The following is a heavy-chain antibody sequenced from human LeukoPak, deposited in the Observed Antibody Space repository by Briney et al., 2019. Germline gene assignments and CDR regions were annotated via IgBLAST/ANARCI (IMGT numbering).Heavy chain of an antibody. D-gene: IGHD2-21*02. CDR2: ISGSSRHI. J-gene: IGHJ1*01. CDR1: GFTFSDYT. V-gene: IGHV3-21*01. Sequence: GGSLRLSCAASGFTFSDYTMNWVRQAPGKGLEYVSSISGSSRHIYYADSVKGRFTTSRDNTKSSLYLQMNSLRVEDMAVYYCARGYCGGDCYGDWGQGTLVTVSS. CDR3: ARGYCGGDCYGD.